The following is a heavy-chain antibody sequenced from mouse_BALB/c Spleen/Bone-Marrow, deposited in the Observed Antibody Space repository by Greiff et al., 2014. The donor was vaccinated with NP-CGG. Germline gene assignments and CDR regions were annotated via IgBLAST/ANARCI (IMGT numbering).Heavy chain of an antibody. V-gene: IGHV1-69*02. J-gene: IGHJ2*01. CDR3: TRRDY. CDR1: GYTFTSYW. CDR2: IYPSDSYT. Sequence: QVQLQQSGAELVRPGASVKLSCKASGYTFTSYWINWVKQRPGQGLEWIGNIYPSDSYTNYNQKFKDKATLTVDKSSSTAYMQLSSPTSEDSAVYYCTRRDYWGQGTTLTVSS.